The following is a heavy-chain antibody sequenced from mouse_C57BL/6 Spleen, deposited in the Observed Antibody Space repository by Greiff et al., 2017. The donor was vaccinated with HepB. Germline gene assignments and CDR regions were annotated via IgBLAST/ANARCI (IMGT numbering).Heavy chain of an antibody. J-gene: IGHJ4*01. V-gene: IGHV1-42*01. D-gene: IGHD1-1*01. CDR3: ARGSSYDYYAMDY. CDR2: INPSTGGT. Sequence: EVKMMESGPELVKPGASVKISCKASGYSFTGYYMNWVKQSPEKSLEWIGEINPSTGGTTYNQKFKAKATLTVDKSSSTAYMQLKSLTSEDSAVYYCARGSSYDYYAMDYWGQGTSVTVSS. CDR1: GYSFTGYY.